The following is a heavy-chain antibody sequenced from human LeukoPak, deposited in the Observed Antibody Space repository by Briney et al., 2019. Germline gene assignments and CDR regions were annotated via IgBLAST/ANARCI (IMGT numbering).Heavy chain of an antibody. Sequence: ASVKVSCKASGGTFSSYAISWVRQAPGQGLEWMGGIIPIFGTANYAQKFQGRVTITADKSTSTAYMELSSLRSEDTAVYYCARLAIGVVEFYFDYWGQGTLVTVSS. CDR1: GGTFSSYA. CDR3: ARLAIGVVEFYFDY. V-gene: IGHV1-69*06. CDR2: IIPIFGTA. D-gene: IGHD3-3*01. J-gene: IGHJ4*02.